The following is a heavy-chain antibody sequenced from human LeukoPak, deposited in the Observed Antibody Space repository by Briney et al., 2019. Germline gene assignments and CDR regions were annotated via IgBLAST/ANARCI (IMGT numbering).Heavy chain of an antibody. V-gene: IGHV1-3*01. CDR2: INAGTGNT. Sequence: ASVKVSCKTSGYTFTNCAMHWVRQAPGQRLEWMGWINAGTGNTKSSQKFQGRVTITRDTSASTAYMDLSSLRSEDTAVYYCARVSDVVAQAFDYWGQGTLVTVSS. D-gene: IGHD5-12*01. J-gene: IGHJ4*02. CDR1: GYTFTNCA. CDR3: ARVSDVVAQAFDY.